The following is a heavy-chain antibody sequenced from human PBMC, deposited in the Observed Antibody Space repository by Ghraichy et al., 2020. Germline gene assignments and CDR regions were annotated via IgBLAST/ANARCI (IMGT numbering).Heavy chain of an antibody. CDR2: ISGSGGST. D-gene: IGHD2-15*01. CDR1: GFTFSSYA. V-gene: IGHV3-23*01. CDR3: AKGGVVVVAATVDDYYYYMDV. J-gene: IGHJ6*03. Sequence: LSLTCATSGFTFSSYAMSWVRQAPGKGLEWVSAISGSGGSTYYADSVKGRFTISRDNSKNTLYLQMNSLRAEDTAVYYCAKGGVVVVAATVDDYYYYMDVWGKGTTVTVSS.